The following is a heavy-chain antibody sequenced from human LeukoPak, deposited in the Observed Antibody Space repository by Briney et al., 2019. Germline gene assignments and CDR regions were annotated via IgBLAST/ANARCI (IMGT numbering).Heavy chain of an antibody. J-gene: IGHJ6*02. V-gene: IGHV3-23*01. Sequence: GGSLRLSCAASGFTFSSYAMSWVRQAPGKGLEWVSAISGSGGSTYYADSVKGRFTISRDNSKNTLYLQMNSLRAEDTAVYYCAKAPSDYGDYYLPGFGMDVWGQGTTVTVSS. CDR2: ISGSGGST. CDR1: GFTFSSYA. D-gene: IGHD4-17*01. CDR3: AKAPSDYGDYYLPGFGMDV.